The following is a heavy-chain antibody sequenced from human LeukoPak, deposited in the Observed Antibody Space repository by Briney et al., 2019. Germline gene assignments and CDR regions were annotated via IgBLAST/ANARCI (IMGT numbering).Heavy chain of an antibody. CDR2: IYYSGST. Sequence: SETLSLTCTVSGGSISSYYWSWIRQPPGKGLEWIGYIYYSGSTNYNPSLKSRVTISVDTSKNQFSLKLSSVTAADTAVYYCARRGYCSSTSCYGNWFDPWGQGTLVTVYS. CDR1: GGSISSYY. J-gene: IGHJ5*02. D-gene: IGHD2-2*01. V-gene: IGHV4-59*08. CDR3: ARRGYCSSTSCYGNWFDP.